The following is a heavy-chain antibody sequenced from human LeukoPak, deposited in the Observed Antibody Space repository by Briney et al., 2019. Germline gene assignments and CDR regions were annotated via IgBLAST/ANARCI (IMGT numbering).Heavy chain of an antibody. CDR2: ISGSGGST. D-gene: IGHD5-18*01. V-gene: IGHV3-23*01. CDR3: AKGYTAMVINYFDY. Sequence: ASVKVSCKASGGTFSSYAMSWVRQAPGKGLEWVSAISGSGGSTYYADSVKGRFTISRDNSKNTLYLQMNSLRAEDTAVYYCAKGYTAMVINYFDYWGQGTLVTVSS. J-gene: IGHJ4*02. CDR1: GGTFSSYA.